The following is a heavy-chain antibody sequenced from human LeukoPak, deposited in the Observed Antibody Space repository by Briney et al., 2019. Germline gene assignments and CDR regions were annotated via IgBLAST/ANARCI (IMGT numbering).Heavy chain of an antibody. CDR1: GFTFSAYG. D-gene: IGHD2-15*01. J-gene: IGHJ1*01. Sequence: GGSLRLSCAASGFTFSAYGMHWVRQAPGKGLEWVAFITYDGSDKHYADPVKGRFTISRDNSKNTLYLQMNSLRAEDTAVYYCAKEGPDKGYCSGGSCYSVIYFQHWGQGTLVTVSS. V-gene: IGHV3-30*02. CDR3: AKEGPDKGYCSGGSCYSVIYFQH. CDR2: ITYDGSDK.